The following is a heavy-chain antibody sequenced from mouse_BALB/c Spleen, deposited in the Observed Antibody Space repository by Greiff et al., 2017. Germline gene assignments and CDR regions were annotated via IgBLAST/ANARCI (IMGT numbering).Heavy chain of an antibody. J-gene: IGHJ4*01. CDR3: ARKVARYAMDY. CDR1: GFNIKDTY. CDR2: IDPANGNT. V-gene: IGHV14-3*02. Sequence: VQLQQSGAELVKPGASVKLSCTASGFNIKDTYMHWVKQRPEQGLEWIGRIDPANGNTKYDPKFQGKATITADTSSNTAYLQLSSLTSEDTAVYYCARKVARYAMDYWGQGTSVTVSS.